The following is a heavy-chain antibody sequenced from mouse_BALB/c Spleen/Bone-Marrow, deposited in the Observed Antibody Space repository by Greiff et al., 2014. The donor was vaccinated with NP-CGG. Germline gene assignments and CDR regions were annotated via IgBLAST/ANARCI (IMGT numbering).Heavy chain of an antibody. Sequence: VQLKESGAELVKPGASVKLYCPASGFNIKDTYMPWVTQRPEQGLEWIGRIDTANGYTKYDPKVQGPATITADTSSNTAYRQLSSLTSEDTAVYYCARSGGYGNCLAWFAYWGEGTLVTVAA. D-gene: IGHD2-10*02. CDR3: ARSGGYGNCLAWFAY. V-gene: IGHV14-3*02. CDR1: GFNIKDTY. CDR2: IDTANGYT. J-gene: IGHJ3*01.